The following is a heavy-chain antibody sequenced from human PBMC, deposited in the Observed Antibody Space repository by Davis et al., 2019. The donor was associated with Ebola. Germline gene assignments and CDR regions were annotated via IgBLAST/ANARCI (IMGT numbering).Heavy chain of an antibody. V-gene: IGHV3-11*01. Sequence: GESLKISCAASGFTFIDYYMNWIRQVPGKGLEWIAYITPSSDLIYYADAVKGRFSISRDNAKNSLYLHMNSLRADDTAVYYCARQAGRWEPFDRWGQGALVTVSS. J-gene: IGHJ4*02. CDR1: GFTFIDYY. CDR3: ARQAGRWEPFDR. D-gene: IGHD1-26*01. CDR2: ITPSSDLI.